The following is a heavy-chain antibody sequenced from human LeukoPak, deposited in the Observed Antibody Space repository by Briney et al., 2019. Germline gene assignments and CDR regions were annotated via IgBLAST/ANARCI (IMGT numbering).Heavy chain of an antibody. Sequence: PSETLSLTCTVSGGYISINYWTWIRQTPGNGLEWIAYITDSGRIKCNPSLESRVTISKDMSKNQFSLKLSSMTAADTAVYYCASLPPHYSSTWGFFDNWGQGTLVTVSS. V-gene: IGHV4-59*08. CDR3: ASLPPHYSSTWGFFDN. CDR2: ITDSGRI. D-gene: IGHD3-16*01. J-gene: IGHJ4*02. CDR1: GGYISINY.